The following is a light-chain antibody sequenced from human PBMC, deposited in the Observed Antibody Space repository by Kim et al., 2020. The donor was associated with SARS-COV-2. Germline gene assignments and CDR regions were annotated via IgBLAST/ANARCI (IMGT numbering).Light chain of an antibody. CDR3: QQYTNAPRT. CDR2: GAS. CDR1: QSSNNNY. J-gene: IGKJ1*01. Sequence: LSPGERATLSCRASQSSNNNYLAWYQHKPGQAPRLLIYGASSRATGIPDRFTGSGSGTDFTLTISRLEPEDSAAYYCQQYTNAPRTFGQGTKLEI. V-gene: IGKV3-20*01.